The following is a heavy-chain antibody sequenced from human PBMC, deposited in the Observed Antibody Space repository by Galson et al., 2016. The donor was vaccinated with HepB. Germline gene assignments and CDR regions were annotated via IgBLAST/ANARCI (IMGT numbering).Heavy chain of an antibody. V-gene: IGHV2-5*01. D-gene: IGHD3-16*01. CDR3: AHRGYDYVWGSYAFDI. J-gene: IGHJ3*02. CDR1: GFSLYTDGVG. Sequence: PALVTPTQTLTLTCTFSGFSLYTDGVGVGWFRQPPGKALEWLALIYWNDDKRYSPSLKSRLTITKDTSKNQVVLTMAYLDPVDTATYYCAHRGYDYVWGSYAFDIWGQGTMVIVSS. CDR2: IYWNDDK.